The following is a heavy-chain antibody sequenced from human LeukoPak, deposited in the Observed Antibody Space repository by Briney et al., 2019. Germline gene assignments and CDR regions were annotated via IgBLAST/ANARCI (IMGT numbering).Heavy chain of an antibody. Sequence: PSETLSLTCTVSGDSISSSSYCWDWIRQPPGKGLEWIGNIYNSANTHYNPSLKTRITMSVDTSKNQFSLKLNSVTAADTGIYCCARHSRSAYTGYENAFDIWGQGTMVTVSS. CDR3: ARHSRSAYTGYENAFDI. CDR1: GDSISSSSYC. J-gene: IGHJ3*02. V-gene: IGHV4-39*01. CDR2: IYNSANT. D-gene: IGHD5-12*01.